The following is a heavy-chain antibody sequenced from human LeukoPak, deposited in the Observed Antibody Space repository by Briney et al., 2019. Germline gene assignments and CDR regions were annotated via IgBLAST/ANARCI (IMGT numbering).Heavy chain of an antibody. J-gene: IGHJ4*02. V-gene: IGHV4-59*01. CDR1: AGSISSYY. CDR3: ARGRLGGSGSYYNVLDY. CDR2: ISYSGST. Sequence: PSETLSLTCTVSAGSISSYYWSWIRQPPGKGLEWIGYISYSGSTNYNPSLKSRVTISVATSRNQFSLKLSSVTAADTAVYYCARGRLGGSGSYYNVLDYWGQGTLVTVSS. D-gene: IGHD3-10*01.